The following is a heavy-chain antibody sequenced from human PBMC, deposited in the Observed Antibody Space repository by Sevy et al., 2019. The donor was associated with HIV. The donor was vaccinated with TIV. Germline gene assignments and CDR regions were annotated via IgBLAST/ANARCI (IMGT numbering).Heavy chain of an antibody. Sequence: SETLSLTCTVSGGSISSGGYYWSWIRQHPGKGLEWIGYIYYSGSTYYNPSLKSRVTISVEPSKNQFSLKLSSVTAADTAVYYCARALRARGYCSSTSCPRTNYFDYWGQGTLVTVSS. CDR2: IYYSGST. CDR1: GGSISSGGYY. D-gene: IGHD2-2*01. CDR3: ARALRARGYCSSTSCPRTNYFDY. J-gene: IGHJ4*02. V-gene: IGHV4-31*03.